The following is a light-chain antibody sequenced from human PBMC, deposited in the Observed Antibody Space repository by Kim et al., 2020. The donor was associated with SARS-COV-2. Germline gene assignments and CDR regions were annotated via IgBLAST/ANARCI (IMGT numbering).Light chain of an antibody. CDR1: QSISNW. CDR3: QQYNSYSWT. J-gene: IGKJ1*01. Sequence: DIQMTQSPSTLSASVGDRVTITCRASQSISNWLAWYQQKPGKAPKLLIYKASNLESGVPSRFSGSGSGTEFTLTISSLQPDDFATYYCQQYNSYSWTFGQGTKVDIK. CDR2: KAS. V-gene: IGKV1-5*03.